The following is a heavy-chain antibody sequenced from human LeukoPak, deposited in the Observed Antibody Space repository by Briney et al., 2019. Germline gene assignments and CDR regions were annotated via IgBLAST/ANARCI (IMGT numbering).Heavy chain of an antibody. CDR3: ARSRTTTKWGPTGDWHFDL. J-gene: IGHJ2*01. V-gene: IGHV3-64*01. Sequence: GGSLRLSCAASGFTFSSHAMSWVRQSPGKGLESVSAISNDGGNTFYANSVQGRFTISRDNSKNKLYLQMGGLRAEDMAVYYCARSRTTTKWGPTGDWHFDLWGRGTLVTVSS. D-gene: IGHD7-27*01. CDR2: ISNDGGNT. CDR1: GFTFSSHA.